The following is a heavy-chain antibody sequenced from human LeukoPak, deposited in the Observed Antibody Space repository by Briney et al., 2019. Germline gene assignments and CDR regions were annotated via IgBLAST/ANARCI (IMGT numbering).Heavy chain of an antibody. CDR2: INPSGGGT. CDR1: GYTFTSYY. Sequence: ASVKLSCKASGYTFTSYYMNWVRQAPGQGLEWRGIINPSGGGTSYAQTFQGRVTMTRYTATSTNYLYLRSRRSDATAVYYCARSRSGHADYWGQGTLVTVSS. D-gene: IGHD2-15*01. J-gene: IGHJ4*02. V-gene: IGHV1-46*01. CDR3: ARSRSGHADY.